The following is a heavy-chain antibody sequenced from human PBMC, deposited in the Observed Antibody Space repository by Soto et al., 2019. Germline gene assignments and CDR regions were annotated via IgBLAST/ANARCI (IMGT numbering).Heavy chain of an antibody. CDR3: ARGINAAAPGTLAY. J-gene: IGHJ4*02. CDR1: GGSISNYC. Sequence: SETLSLTCSVSGGSISNYCWNWIRQPPGKGPEWIGCMCYSGSTNYNPSLKSRVTISVDTSKSQFSLKLSSVTTADTAVYYCARGINAAAPGTLAYWGQGTLVTVSS. D-gene: IGHD6-13*01. CDR2: MCYSGST. V-gene: IGHV4-59*01.